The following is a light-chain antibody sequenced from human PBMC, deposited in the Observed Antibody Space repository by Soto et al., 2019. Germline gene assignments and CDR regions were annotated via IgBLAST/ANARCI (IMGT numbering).Light chain of an antibody. CDR1: SSEVGGYDY. CDR2: GVS. J-gene: IGLJ1*01. Sequence: QAVLNHPPSASRSPGQSVTLPRPGTSSEVGGYDYVSWYQLYPGKAPKLMIYGVSKRPSGVPDRFSGSKSGNTASLTVSGLQAEDEADYYCSSYAGSNNFYVFGTGTKVTVL. V-gene: IGLV2-8*01. CDR3: SSYAGSNNFYV.